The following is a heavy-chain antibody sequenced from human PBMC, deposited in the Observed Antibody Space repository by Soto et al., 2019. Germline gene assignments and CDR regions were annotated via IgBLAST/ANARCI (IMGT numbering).Heavy chain of an antibody. J-gene: IGHJ6*02. CDR3: ARQKAAGDYCYGMDV. CDR1: GYSFTSYW. CDR2: IYPGDSDT. V-gene: IGHV5-51*01. D-gene: IGHD3-10*01. Sequence: GESLKISCKGSGYSFTSYWIGWVRQMPGKGLEWMGIIYPGDSDTRYSPSFQGQVTISADKSISTAYLQWSSLKASDTAMYYCARQKAAGDYCYGMDVWGQGTTVTVSS.